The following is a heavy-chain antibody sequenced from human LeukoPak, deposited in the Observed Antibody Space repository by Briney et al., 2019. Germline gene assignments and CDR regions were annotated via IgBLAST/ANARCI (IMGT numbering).Heavy chain of an antibody. CDR1: GFTFSSYG. Sequence: GGSLRLSCAASGFTFSSYGLHWVRQAPGKGLEWVAFIRYDGSNKYYADSVKGRFTISRDNSKNTLYLQMNSLRAEDTAVYYCAKDRTVTTTPYYFDYWGQGTLVTVSS. J-gene: IGHJ4*02. CDR3: AKDRTVTTTPYYFDY. CDR2: IRYDGSNK. D-gene: IGHD4-17*01. V-gene: IGHV3-30*02.